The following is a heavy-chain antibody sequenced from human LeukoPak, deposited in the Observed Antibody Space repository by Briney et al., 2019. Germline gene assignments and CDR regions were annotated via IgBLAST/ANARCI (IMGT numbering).Heavy chain of an antibody. CDR3: TTTGGTTTRFVDY. J-gene: IGHJ4*02. V-gene: IGHV3-15*01. Sequence: GGSLRLSCAASGFTFSNAWMSWVRQAPGKGLERVGRIISTTDGGTTDYAAPVKGRSTISRDDSKDTLYLQMNSLKTEDTAVYYCTTTGGTTTRFVDYWGQGTLVTVSS. CDR2: IISTTDGGTT. D-gene: IGHD1-26*01. CDR1: GFTFSNAW.